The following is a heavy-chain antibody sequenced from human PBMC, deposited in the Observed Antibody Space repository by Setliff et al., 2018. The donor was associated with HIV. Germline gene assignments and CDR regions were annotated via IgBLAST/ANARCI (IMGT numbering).Heavy chain of an antibody. CDR1: GYTFTSYY. D-gene: IGHD6-25*01. CDR3: ARVPSGAAGLVRAGFYF. J-gene: IGHJ4*01. Sequence: ASVKVSCKASGYTFTSYYMHWVRHAPGQGLEWMGWINIDSGHTNFAQKFQDRVTVTTGTSTNTTYMELRGLRSDDTATYYCARVPSGAAGLVRAGFYFWGQGTLVTVSS. CDR2: INIDSGHT. V-gene: IGHV1-18*04.